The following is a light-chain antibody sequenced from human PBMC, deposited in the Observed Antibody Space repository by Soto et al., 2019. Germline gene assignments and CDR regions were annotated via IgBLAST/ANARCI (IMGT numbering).Light chain of an antibody. CDR2: DDS. J-gene: IGLJ2*01. CDR3: QVWDSSSDHAV. V-gene: IGLV3-21*02. CDR1: DIGSYS. Sequence: YELTQPPSVSVAPGQTARITCGGNDIGSYSVHWYQQRPGQAPVLVVYDDSDRPSGIPERFSGSNSGNTATLAISRVEVGDEADYYCQVWDSSSDHAVFGGGTKLTVL.